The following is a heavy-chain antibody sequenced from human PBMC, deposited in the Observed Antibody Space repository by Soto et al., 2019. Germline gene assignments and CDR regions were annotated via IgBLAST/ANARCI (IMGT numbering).Heavy chain of an antibody. CDR1: GFTFSSYG. CDR2: ISYDGSNK. D-gene: IGHD6-19*01. V-gene: IGHV3-30*03. Sequence: PGGSLRLSCAASGFTFSSYGLHLVRQAPGKGLEWVAFISYDGSNKYYADSVKGRFTISRDNSKNTLYLQINSLRAEDTAVYYCATDQIAVAGRGGLYGMDVWGQGTKVTVSS. J-gene: IGHJ6*02. CDR3: ATDQIAVAGRGGLYGMDV.